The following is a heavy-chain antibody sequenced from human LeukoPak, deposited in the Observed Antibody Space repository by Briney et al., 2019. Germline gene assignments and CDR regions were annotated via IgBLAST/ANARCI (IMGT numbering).Heavy chain of an antibody. CDR2: VSGNGGST. D-gene: IGHD3-3*01. Sequence: GESLRLSCAASGFTFSSYAMSWVRQAPGKGLEWVSSVSGNGGSTYYADSVKGRFTISRDNSKNTLYLQMNSLRAEDTAVYYCAKDLDFWSGYVLGDAFDIWGQGTMVTVSS. J-gene: IGHJ3*02. CDR1: GFTFSSYA. CDR3: AKDLDFWSGYVLGDAFDI. V-gene: IGHV3-23*01.